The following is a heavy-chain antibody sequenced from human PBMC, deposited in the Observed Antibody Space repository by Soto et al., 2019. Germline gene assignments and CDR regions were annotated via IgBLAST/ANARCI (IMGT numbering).Heavy chain of an antibody. CDR3: AKDNCISTSCYRLYNWFDP. J-gene: IGHJ5*02. Sequence: QVQLVESGGGVVQPGRSLRLSCAASGFTFSSYGMHWVRQAPGKGLEWVAVISYGGSNKYYADSVKGRFTISRDNSKXXLXXKMNNLRAEDTAVYYCAKDNCISTSCYRLYNWFDPWGQGTLVTVSS. CDR1: GFTFSSYG. CDR2: ISYGGSNK. D-gene: IGHD2-2*01. V-gene: IGHV3-30*18.